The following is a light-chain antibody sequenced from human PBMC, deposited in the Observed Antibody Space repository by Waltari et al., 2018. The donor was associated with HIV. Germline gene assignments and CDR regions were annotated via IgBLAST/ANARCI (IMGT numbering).Light chain of an antibody. CDR1: TSNIGSNY. J-gene: IGLJ2*01. CDR3: GTWDSSLSAVV. CDR2: DNN. V-gene: IGLV1-51*01. Sequence: QSVLTQPPSVSAAPGQKVTISCSGRTSNIGSNYVSWYQQLPGTAPKLLISDNNKRPSGIPDRFSGSKSGTSATLGITGLQTGDEADYYCGTWDSSLSAVVFGGGTKLTVL.